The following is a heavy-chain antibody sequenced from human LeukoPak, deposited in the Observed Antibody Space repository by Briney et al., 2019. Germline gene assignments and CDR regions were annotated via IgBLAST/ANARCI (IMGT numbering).Heavy chain of an antibody. CDR3: ARLTGTSGY. J-gene: IGHJ4*02. CDR2: FSVSGGST. D-gene: IGHD1-20*01. Sequence: GGSLRLSCAASGFTFSSYAMSWVRQAPGKGLEWVSTFSVSGGSTHYIDSVKGRFTISRDNSKSTLYLQMNSLRVEDTAVYYCARLTGTSGYWGQGTLVTVSS. CDR1: GFTFSSYA. V-gene: IGHV3-23*01.